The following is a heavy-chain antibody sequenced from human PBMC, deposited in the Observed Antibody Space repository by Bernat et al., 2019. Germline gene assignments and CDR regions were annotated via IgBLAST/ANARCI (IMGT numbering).Heavy chain of an antibody. Sequence: QVQLQESGPGLVKPSGTLSLTCAVSGGSISSSSYYWGWIRQPPGKGLEWIGSIYYSGSTYYNPSLKSRVTISVDTSKNQFSLKLSSVTAADTAVYYCAIKGYCSGGSCRHYWGQGTLVTVSS. CDR3: AIKGYCSGGSCRHY. CDR2: IYYSGST. V-gene: IGHV4-39*01. D-gene: IGHD2-15*01. J-gene: IGHJ4*02. CDR1: GGSISSSSYY.